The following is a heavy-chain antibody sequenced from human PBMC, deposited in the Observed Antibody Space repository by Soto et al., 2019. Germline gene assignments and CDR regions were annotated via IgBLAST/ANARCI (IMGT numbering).Heavy chain of an antibody. Sequence: QVQLVQSGAEVKKPGSSVKVSCKTSGGTFSSYTISWVRQAPGQGLEWLGRIIPILGIANYAQKFQGRVTITADKSTSTAYMELSSLRSEDTAVYYCARREERDVDYWGQGTLVTVSS. V-gene: IGHV1-69*02. CDR3: ARREERDVDY. J-gene: IGHJ4*02. CDR1: GGTFSSYT. D-gene: IGHD1-1*01. CDR2: IIPILGIA.